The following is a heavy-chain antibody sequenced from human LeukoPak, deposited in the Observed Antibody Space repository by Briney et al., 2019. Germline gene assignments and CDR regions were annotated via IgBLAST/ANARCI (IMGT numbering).Heavy chain of an antibody. CDR3: ASGSGIAVAGTVY. CDR1: GFTFSSYS. J-gene: IGHJ4*02. Sequence: PGGSLRLSCAASGFTFSSYSMNWVRQAPGKGLEWVSYISTSSSYIYYADSVKGRFTISRDNAKNSLYLQMNSLRAEDTAVYYCASGSGIAVAGTVYWGQGTLVTVSS. CDR2: ISTSSSYI. V-gene: IGHV3-21*01. D-gene: IGHD6-19*01.